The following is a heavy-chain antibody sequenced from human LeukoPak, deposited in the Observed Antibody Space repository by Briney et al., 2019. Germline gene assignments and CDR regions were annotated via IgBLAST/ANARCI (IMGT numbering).Heavy chain of an antibody. Sequence: PGRSLRLSCAASGFTFSSYAMHWVRQAPGKGLEWVAVISYDGSNKYYADSVKGRFTISRDNSKNTLYLQMNSLRAEDTAVYYCVRDRQAIAAAGGSDYWGQGTLVTVSS. CDR3: VRDRQAIAAAGGSDY. V-gene: IGHV3-30-3*01. J-gene: IGHJ4*02. CDR2: ISYDGSNK. CDR1: GFTFSSYA. D-gene: IGHD6-25*01.